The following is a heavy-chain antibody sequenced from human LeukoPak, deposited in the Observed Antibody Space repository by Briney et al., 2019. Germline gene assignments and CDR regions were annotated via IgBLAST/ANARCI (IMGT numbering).Heavy chain of an antibody. CDR3: ARDLTAADY. Sequence: PGGSLRLLCVVSGFPFSRYWMTWLRQAPGRRLEWVDNIKKHVSQKYYVDSVKGRFTISGDNAKNSLYLQMNSLRAEDTAVYYCARDLTAADYWGQGTLVTVSS. J-gene: IGHJ4*02. CDR1: GFPFSRYW. D-gene: IGHD6-25*01. V-gene: IGHV3-7*01. CDR2: IKKHVSQK.